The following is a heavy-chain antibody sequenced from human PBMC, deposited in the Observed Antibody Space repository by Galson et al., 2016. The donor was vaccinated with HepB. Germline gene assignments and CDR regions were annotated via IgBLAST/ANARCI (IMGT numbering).Heavy chain of an antibody. CDR3: AKDTDSKSRYVLDV. J-gene: IGHJ6*02. CDR2: IWIDGSDT. Sequence: SLRLSCAASGFSLRTYGIHWIRQAPGKGLEWLAVIWIDGSDTYYADSVKGRFTISRDNSNNIFFLQMNSMGPEDTAVYYCAKDTDSKSRYVLDVWGQGTTVTVSS. CDR1: GFSLRTYG. V-gene: IGHV3-33*03. D-gene: IGHD2/OR15-2a*01.